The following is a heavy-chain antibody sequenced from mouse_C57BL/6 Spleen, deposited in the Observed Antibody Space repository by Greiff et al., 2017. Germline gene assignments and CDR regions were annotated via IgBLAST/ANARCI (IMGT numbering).Heavy chain of an antibody. CDR2: IDPEDGET. CDR3: ARLSTVVAFDY. Sequence: EVQLQQSGAELVKPGASVKLSCTASGFNIKDYYMHWVKQRTEQGLEWIGRIDPEDGETKYATKFQGKATITADTSSNTAYLQLSSLTSADTAVYYCARLSTVVAFDYWGQGTTLTVSS. V-gene: IGHV14-2*01. CDR1: GFNIKDYY. J-gene: IGHJ2*01. D-gene: IGHD1-1*01.